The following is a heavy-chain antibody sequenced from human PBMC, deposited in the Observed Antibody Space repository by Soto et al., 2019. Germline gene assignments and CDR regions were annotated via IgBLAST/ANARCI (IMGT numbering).Heavy chain of an antibody. V-gene: IGHV4-39*01. CDR2: IYYSGST. CDR3: ARQGPPTTTYYYDSSGYLRTYYFDY. Sequence: SETLSLTCTVSGGSISSSSYYWGWIRQPPGKGLEWIGSIYYSGSTYYNPSLKSRVTISVDTSKNQFPLKLSSVTAADTAVYYCARQGPPTTTYYYDSSGYLRTYYFDYWGQGTLVTVSS. D-gene: IGHD3-22*01. J-gene: IGHJ4*02. CDR1: GGSISSSSYY.